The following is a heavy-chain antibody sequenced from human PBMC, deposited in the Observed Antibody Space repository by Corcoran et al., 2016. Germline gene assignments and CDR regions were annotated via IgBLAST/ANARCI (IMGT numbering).Heavy chain of an antibody. CDR3: ARADSSGNGVEY. Sequence: EVRLVESGGVVVQPGGSLRLSCAVSGFSFDDYTMHWVRQAPGKGLEWVSRINSDGSSTSYADSVKGRFTISRDNAKNTLYLQMNSLRAEDTAVYYCARADSSGNGVEYWGQGTLVTVSS. CDR1: GFSFDDYT. J-gene: IGHJ4*02. CDR2: INSDGSST. V-gene: IGHV3-74*02. D-gene: IGHD3-10*01.